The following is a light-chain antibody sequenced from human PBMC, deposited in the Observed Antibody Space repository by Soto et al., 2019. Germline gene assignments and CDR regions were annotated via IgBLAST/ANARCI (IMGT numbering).Light chain of an antibody. J-gene: IGLJ1*01. Sequence: QSVLTQPASVSGSPGQSITISCTGTSSDVGSYNLVSWYQQHPGKAPKLIIYEDSKRPSGVSNRFSGSKSGNTASLTISGLQTEYEADYYCCSYADSSTYVFGTGTKVTVL. CDR1: SSDVGSYNL. V-gene: IGLV2-23*01. CDR3: CSYADSSTYV. CDR2: EDS.